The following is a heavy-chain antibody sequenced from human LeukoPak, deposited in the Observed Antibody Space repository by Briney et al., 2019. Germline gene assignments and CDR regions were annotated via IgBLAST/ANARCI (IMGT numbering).Heavy chain of an antibody. D-gene: IGHD3-22*01. V-gene: IGHV1-2*02. J-gene: IGHJ4*02. CDR1: GYTFTSYY. CDR3: ARAVMIAGGYYFDY. CDR2: INPNSGGT. Sequence: ASVKVSCKASGYTFTSYYMHWVRQAPGQGLEWMGWINPNSGGTNYAQKFQGRVTMTRDTSISTAYMELSRLRSDDTAVYYCARAVMIAGGYYFDYWGQGTLVTVSS.